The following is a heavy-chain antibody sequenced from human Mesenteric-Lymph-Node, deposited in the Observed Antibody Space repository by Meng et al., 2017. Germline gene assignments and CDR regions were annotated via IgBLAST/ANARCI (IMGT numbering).Heavy chain of an antibody. J-gene: IGHJ4*02. CDR3: VREPYEPRGH. D-gene: IGHD2-21*01. CDR2: IYSGGST. Sequence: VGVGESGGWLSPVGGCLDLCCAASGFNVRSNYMSWSRQAGGKGLELVSVIYSGGSTTYADYVRGRFTISIDDSRNTVYLQMNNLRADDTAVYYCVREPYEPRGHWGQETLVTVSS. CDR1: GFNVRSNY. V-gene: IGHV3-53*02.